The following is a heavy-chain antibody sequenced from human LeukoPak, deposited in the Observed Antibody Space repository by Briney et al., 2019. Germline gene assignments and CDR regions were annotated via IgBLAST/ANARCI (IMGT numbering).Heavy chain of an antibody. J-gene: IGHJ6*02. V-gene: IGHV3-9*01. D-gene: IGHD1-26*01. Sequence: PGGSPRLSCAASGFTFDDYAMHWVRQAPGKGLEWVSGISWNSGSIGYADSVKGRFTISRDNAKNSLYLQMNSLRAEDTALYYCAKDREDYYYYGMDVWGQGTTVTVSS. CDR1: GFTFDDYA. CDR3: AKDREDYYYYGMDV. CDR2: ISWNSGSI.